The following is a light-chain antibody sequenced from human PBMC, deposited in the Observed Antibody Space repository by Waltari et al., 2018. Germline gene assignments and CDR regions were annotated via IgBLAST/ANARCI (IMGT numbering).Light chain of an antibody. V-gene: IGLV2-8*01. CDR1: SRDVGAYNY. CDR3: FSYAGSNNLV. CDR2: EAS. Sequence: QSALTQPPSASGSPGQSVTISCTGSSRDVGAYNYVSWYQQHPDKAPQLMIFEASQRPSGVPDRFSGSKSGNTASLTVSGLQAEDEADYYCFSYAGSNNLVFGGGTKLTVL. J-gene: IGLJ2*01.